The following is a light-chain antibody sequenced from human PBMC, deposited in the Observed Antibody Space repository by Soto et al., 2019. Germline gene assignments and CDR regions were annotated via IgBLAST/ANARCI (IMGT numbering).Light chain of an antibody. Sequence: QPVLTQPPSVSGAPGQRVTISCTGSSSNIGAGYDVHWYQQLPETAPKLLMYGNNNRPLGVPDRFSGSKSGTSASLAITGLQAEDEADYYCQSYDSSLSGYYVFGTGTKLTVL. V-gene: IGLV1-40*01. CDR2: GNN. CDR3: QSYDSSLSGYYV. J-gene: IGLJ1*01. CDR1: SSNIGAGYD.